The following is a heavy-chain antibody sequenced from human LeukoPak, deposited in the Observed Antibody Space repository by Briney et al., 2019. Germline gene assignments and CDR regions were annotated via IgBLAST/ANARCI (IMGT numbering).Heavy chain of an antibody. CDR1: GGSISSYY. CDR3: ARDMTDWWFDP. J-gene: IGHJ5*02. CDR2: IYYSGST. Sequence: SETLSLTCTVSGGSISSYYWSWIRQHPGKGLEWIGYIYYSGSTHYNPSLKSRVTISVDTSKNQFSLKLSSVTAADTAVYYCARDMTDWWFDPWGQGTLVTVSS. D-gene: IGHD3-9*01. V-gene: IGHV4-59*06.